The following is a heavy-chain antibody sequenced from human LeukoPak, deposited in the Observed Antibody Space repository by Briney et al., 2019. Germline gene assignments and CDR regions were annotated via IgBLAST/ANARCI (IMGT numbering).Heavy chain of an antibody. V-gene: IGHV4-34*01. CDR2: VDYSGNT. Sequence: PSETLSLTCAVYGGSFSGYYWSWIRQPPGRGLEWIGEVDYSGNTNYNPSVKTRATISLDTSKTQFSLKLTSVTAADTAVYYCARDSPGYSSGWYDPFGQGTLVTVTS. D-gene: IGHD6-19*01. CDR3: ARDSPGYSSGWYDP. J-gene: IGHJ5*02. CDR1: GGSFSGYY.